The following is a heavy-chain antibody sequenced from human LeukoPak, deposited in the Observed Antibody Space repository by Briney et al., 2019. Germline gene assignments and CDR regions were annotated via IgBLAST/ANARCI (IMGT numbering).Heavy chain of an antibody. CDR3: AGLVGRYSSGLYYYYFDY. J-gene: IGHJ4*02. V-gene: IGHV4-39*07. CDR1: GGSISSSSYY. D-gene: IGHD3-22*01. Sequence: PSETLSLTCTVSGGSISSSSYYWGWIRQSPGKGLEWIGEMYLSGTTHSNPSVKSRVTISIDKSKNQFFLNLSSVTAADTAVYYCAGLVGRYSSGLYYYYFDYWGQGTLVTVSS. CDR2: MYLSGTT.